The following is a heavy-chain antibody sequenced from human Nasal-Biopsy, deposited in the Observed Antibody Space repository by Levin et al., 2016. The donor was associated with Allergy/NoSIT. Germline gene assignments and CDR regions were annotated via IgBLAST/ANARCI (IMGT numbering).Heavy chain of an antibody. CDR1: GFTFRDYT. Sequence: GGSLRLSCAASGFTFRDYTMQWVRQAPGKGLDWVAFLSSDGNQKYYADSVKGRFTISRDNSKNTLYLQMNTLRAEDTAVYYCAKDGSMGRGYTIAYYFDVWGQGTLVTVSS. D-gene: IGHD5-18*01. J-gene: IGHJ4*02. CDR2: LSSDGNQK. CDR3: AKDGSMGRGYTIAYYFDV. V-gene: IGHV3-30*04.